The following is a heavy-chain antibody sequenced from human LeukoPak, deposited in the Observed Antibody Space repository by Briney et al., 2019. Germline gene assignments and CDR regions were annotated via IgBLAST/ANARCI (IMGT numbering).Heavy chain of an antibody. Sequence: GALRLSCAASGFTFSSYGMHWVRQVPGKGLVWVSGINSDGSTTSYADSVKGRFTISRDNAKNTLYLQMNSLRAEDTALYYCARGGYGAHMGWGQGTLVTVSS. CDR3: ARGGYGAHMG. CDR2: INSDGSTT. CDR1: GFTFSSYG. D-gene: IGHD4-17*01. J-gene: IGHJ4*02. V-gene: IGHV3-74*01.